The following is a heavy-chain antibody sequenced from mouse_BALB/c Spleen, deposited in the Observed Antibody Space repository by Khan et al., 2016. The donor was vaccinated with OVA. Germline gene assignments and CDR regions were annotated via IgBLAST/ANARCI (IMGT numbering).Heavy chain of an antibody. CDR2: ISYSGST. D-gene: IGHD1-1*01. Sequence: EVQLQESGPGLVKPSQSLSLTCTFTGYSITSDYAWNWIRQLPGNKLEWMAYISYSGSTSYHPSLKSRVTITRDTSKNQFFLQLNSVTTEDTATYDCARCYYYGHWYFDVWGAGTTVTVSS. CDR3: ARCYYYGHWYFDV. J-gene: IGHJ1*01. CDR1: GYSITSDYA. V-gene: IGHV3-2*02.